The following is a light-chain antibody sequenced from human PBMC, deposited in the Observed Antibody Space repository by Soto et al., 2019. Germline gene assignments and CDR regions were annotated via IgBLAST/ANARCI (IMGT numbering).Light chain of an antibody. CDR1: QSISSY. J-gene: IGKJ4*01. CDR2: DAS. Sequence: EIVLTQSPATLSLSPGERATLSCRASQSISSYLAWYQQKPGQAPRLLIYDASNRATGIPARFSGSGSGKAFTLTISSLEPEDFAVYYCQHRSNWPLTFGGGTKVEIK. V-gene: IGKV3-11*01. CDR3: QHRSNWPLT.